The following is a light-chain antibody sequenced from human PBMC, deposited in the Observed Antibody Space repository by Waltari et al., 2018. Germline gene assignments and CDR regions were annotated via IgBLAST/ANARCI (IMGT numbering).Light chain of an antibody. V-gene: IGLV2-23*01. CDR3: CSYAGSSTYV. CDR2: EGR. J-gene: IGLJ1*01. CDR1: SSDVWSYNL. Sequence: QSALTQPASVSGSPGQSIPISCTGTSSDVWSYNLVSWDQQHPGKAPKLMVYEGRKRPLGVSNRFSGSKSGNTASLTISVLQAEDEADYYCCSYAGSSTYVFGTGTKVTVL.